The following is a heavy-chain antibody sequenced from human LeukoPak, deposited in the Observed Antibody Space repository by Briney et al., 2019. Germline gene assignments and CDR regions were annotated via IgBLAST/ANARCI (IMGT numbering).Heavy chain of an antibody. J-gene: IGHJ6*02. D-gene: IGHD2/OR15-2a*01. CDR3: ATWAFYHNLDV. Sequence: GGSLRLSCAASGFTFSSYAMSWVRQAPGKELEWVSAISGSGGSTYYADSVKGRFTISRDNSKNSLYLQMSSLTSDDTALYYCATWAFYHNLDVWGQGTTVAVSS. CDR1: GFTFSSYA. CDR2: ISGSGGST. V-gene: IGHV3-23*01.